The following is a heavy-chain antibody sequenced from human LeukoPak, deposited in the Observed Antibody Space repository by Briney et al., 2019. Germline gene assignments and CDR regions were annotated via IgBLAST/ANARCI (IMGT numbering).Heavy chain of an antibody. J-gene: IGHJ4*02. Sequence: GGSLRLSCAASGFTFSSYAMSWVREAPGKGLGWVSTISGSVGRTYYADSVRGRFTISRDNSKNTLYLQMNSLRAEDTAVYYCAKTFANSGNYKYYFDYWGQEILVTVSS. CDR3: AKTFANSGNYKYYFDY. V-gene: IGHV3-23*01. CDR2: ISGSVGRT. CDR1: GFTFSSYA. D-gene: IGHD1-26*01.